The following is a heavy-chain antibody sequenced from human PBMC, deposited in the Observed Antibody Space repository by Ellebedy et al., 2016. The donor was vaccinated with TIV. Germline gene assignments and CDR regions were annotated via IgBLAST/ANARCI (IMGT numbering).Heavy chain of an antibody. CDR3: ARGAYVDNAYYAPGE. V-gene: IGHV4-39*07. CDR1: GGSITNTFF. J-gene: IGHJ4*02. D-gene: IGHD3-10*02. Sequence: MPSETLSLTCTVSGGSITNTFFWGWVRQPPGKGLEWIGAIFYSGGTDYNPSLKSRVIISVDTSKNQFSLNLSSVTAADTAVYYCARGAYVDNAYYAPGEWGQGILVTVSS. CDR2: IFYSGGT.